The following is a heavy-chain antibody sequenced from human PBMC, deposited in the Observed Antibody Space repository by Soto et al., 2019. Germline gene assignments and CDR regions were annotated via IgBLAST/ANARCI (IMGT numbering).Heavy chain of an antibody. Sequence: QVQLVQSGVEVREPGASVKVSCKAVRYIFTNYGVSWVRQAPGQGLEWMGWITTYNGNTEYAKKFQGRVTLTTDASKSTAYMELGSVGSDDTAIYYCARARTGYGMDVWGQGTTVTVSS. CDR3: ARARTGYGMDV. V-gene: IGHV1-18*01. J-gene: IGHJ6*02. CDR2: ITTYNGNT. CDR1: RYIFTNYG.